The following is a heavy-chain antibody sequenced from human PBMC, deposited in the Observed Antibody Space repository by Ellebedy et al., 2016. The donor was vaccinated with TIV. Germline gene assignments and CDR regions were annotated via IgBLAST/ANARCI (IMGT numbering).Heavy chain of an antibody. J-gene: IGHJ5*02. Sequence: GESLKISCAASGFTFSDYYMSWIRQAPGKGLEWVSYISSSGSTIYYADSVKGRFTISRDNAKNSLYLQMNSLRAEDTAVYYCARTYYDFWRGYESDWFDPWGQGTLVTVSS. CDR2: ISSSGSTI. V-gene: IGHV3-11*01. CDR1: GFTFSDYY. CDR3: ARTYYDFWRGYESDWFDP. D-gene: IGHD3-3*01.